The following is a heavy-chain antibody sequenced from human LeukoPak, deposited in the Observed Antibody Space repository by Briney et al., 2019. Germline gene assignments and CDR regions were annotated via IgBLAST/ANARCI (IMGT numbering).Heavy chain of an antibody. CDR2: IYHSGST. V-gene: IGHV4-4*01. Sequence: AETLSLTCAVSGDSISSSYWWSWVRQPPGKGLEWIGEIYHSGSTNYNPSLKSRVTMSVDKSKNQFSLRLSSVTAADTAVYFCARRGYYDFAWGQGTLVTVSS. D-gene: IGHD3-3*01. CDR1: GDSISSSYW. CDR3: ARRGYYDFA. J-gene: IGHJ5*02.